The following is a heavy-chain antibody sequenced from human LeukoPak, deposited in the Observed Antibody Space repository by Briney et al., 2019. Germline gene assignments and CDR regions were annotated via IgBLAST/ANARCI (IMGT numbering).Heavy chain of an antibody. CDR1: GFTFSGSA. CDR3: TRRAGYYYYYMDV. CDR2: IRSKANSYAT. Sequence: GGSLRLSCAASGFTFSGSAMRWVRQASGKGLEWVGRIRSKANSYATAYAASVKGRFTISRDDSKNTAYLQMNSLKTEDTAVYYCTRRAGYYYYYMDVWGKGTTVTVSS. J-gene: IGHJ6*03. V-gene: IGHV3-73*01.